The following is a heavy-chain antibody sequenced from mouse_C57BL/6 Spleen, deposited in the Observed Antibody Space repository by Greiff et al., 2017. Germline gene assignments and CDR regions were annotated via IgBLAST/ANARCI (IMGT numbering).Heavy chain of an antibody. Sequence: QVQLQQSGAELVKPGASVKISCKASGYAFSSYWMHWVKQRPGQGLEWIGQIYPGDGDTNYNGKFKGKATLTADKSSSTAYMQLSSLTSEDSAVYFCRMVTTTGDYWGQGTTLTVSS. J-gene: IGHJ2*01. CDR1: GYAFSSYW. D-gene: IGHD2-2*01. V-gene: IGHV1-80*01. CDR2: IYPGDGDT. CDR3: RMVTTTGDY.